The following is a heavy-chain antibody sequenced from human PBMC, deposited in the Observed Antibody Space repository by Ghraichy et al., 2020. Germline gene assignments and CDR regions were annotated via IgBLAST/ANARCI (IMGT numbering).Heavy chain of an antibody. CDR1: GFTFSAFS. D-gene: IGHD2-21*02. J-gene: IGHJ4*02. CDR3: ARDNKCGGDCYSYLF. V-gene: IGHV3-21*01. CDR2: ITGNSANL. Sequence: GGSLRLSCAASGFTFSAFSMNWVRQAPGKGLEWVASITGNSANLYYADSMKGRFTISRDNAKNSLYLQMDSLEAEDTAVYYCARDNKCGGDCYSYLFWGQGTLVTVSS.